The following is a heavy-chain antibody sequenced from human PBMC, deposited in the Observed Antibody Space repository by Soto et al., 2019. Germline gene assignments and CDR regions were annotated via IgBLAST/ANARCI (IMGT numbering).Heavy chain of an antibody. Sequence: ASVKVSCKASGYTFTSYYMHWVRQAPGQGLEWMGIINPSGGSTSYAQKFQGRVSMTRDTSTSTVYMELSSLRSEDTAVYYCATYWGRRDGYYSYYYYGMDVWGQGTTVTVSS. CDR1: GYTFTSYY. CDR2: INPSGGST. J-gene: IGHJ6*02. D-gene: IGHD5-12*01. CDR3: ATYWGRRDGYYSYYYYGMDV. V-gene: IGHV1-46*01.